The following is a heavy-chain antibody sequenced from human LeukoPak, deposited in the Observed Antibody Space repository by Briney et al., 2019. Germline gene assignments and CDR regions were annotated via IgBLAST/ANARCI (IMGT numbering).Heavy chain of an antibody. Sequence: GGSLRLSCAASGFTFSSYAMSWVRQAPGKGLEWVSAISGSGGSTYYADFVKGRFTISRDISKNTLYLQMNSLRAEDTAVYYCAKAPPGSYSYYYGMDVWGQGTTVTVSS. V-gene: IGHV3-23*01. D-gene: IGHD6-13*01. J-gene: IGHJ6*02. CDR1: GFTFSSYA. CDR3: AKAPPGSYSYYYGMDV. CDR2: ISGSGGST.